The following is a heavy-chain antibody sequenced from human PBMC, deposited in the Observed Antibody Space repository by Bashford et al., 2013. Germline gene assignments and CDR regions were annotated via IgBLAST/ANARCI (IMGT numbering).Heavy chain of an antibody. V-gene: IGHV4-34*01. D-gene: IGHD2-21*01. J-gene: IGHJ5*02. Sequence: SETLSLTCAVYGGSFSSYYWYWIRQPPGKGLEWIAEINHSGSTTYNPSLKSRVTISVDTSTNQFSLKLTSATAADTAVYYCARSDCGGSSCSQSWGQGTLVTVSS. CDR1: GGSFSSYY. CDR2: INHSGST. CDR3: ARSDCGGSSCSQS.